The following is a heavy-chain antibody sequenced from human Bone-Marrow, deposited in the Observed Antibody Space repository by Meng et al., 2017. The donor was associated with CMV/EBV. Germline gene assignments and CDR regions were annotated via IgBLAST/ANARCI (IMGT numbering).Heavy chain of an antibody. Sequence: LTCAVYGGSCSGYYWSWIRQSPGKGLEWIGEINYSGSTNYNPSLKSRVTISVDTSKNQFSLKLSSVTAADTAVYYCARTTVTTHSSDYWGQGTLVTVSS. J-gene: IGHJ4*02. CDR3: ARTTVTTHSSDY. CDR1: GGSCSGYY. V-gene: IGHV4-34*01. D-gene: IGHD4-17*01. CDR2: INYSGST.